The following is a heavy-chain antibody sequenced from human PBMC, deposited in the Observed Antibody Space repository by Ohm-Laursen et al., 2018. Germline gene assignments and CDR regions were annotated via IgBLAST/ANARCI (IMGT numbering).Heavy chain of an antibody. CDR3: ARVFCTTELCPLDY. Sequence: SSVKVSCKASGYTFISYDINWVRQATGQGLEWMGWMNPNSGTTGYAQKFQGRVTMTRDTSISTAYMELSSLRSEDTAVYYCARVFCTTELCPLDYWGQGTLVTVSS. CDR1: GYTFISYD. J-gene: IGHJ4*02. D-gene: IGHD2-8*01. CDR2: MNPNSGTT. V-gene: IGHV1-8*01.